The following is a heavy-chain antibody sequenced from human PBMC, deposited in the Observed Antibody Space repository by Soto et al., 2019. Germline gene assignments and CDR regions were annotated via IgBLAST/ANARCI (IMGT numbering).Heavy chain of an antibody. V-gene: IGHV1-8*01. CDR1: GYTFTHFD. Sequence: QVQLVQSGAEVRKPGASVKVSCKASGYTFTHFDINWVRQAPGHGLEWMGWRNPDSGKTAYAEKFRGSVTMTRNPSMSTAYMELTSLTSEDTAVYYCARAPDYGDFGRWFDPWGQGTQVIVSS. J-gene: IGHJ5*02. CDR3: ARAPDYGDFGRWFDP. CDR2: RNPDSGKT. D-gene: IGHD4-17*01.